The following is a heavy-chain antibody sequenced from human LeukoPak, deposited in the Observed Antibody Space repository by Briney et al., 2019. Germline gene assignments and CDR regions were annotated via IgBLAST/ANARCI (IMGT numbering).Heavy chain of an antibody. CDR2: IYYSGST. CDR3: AREKGDGSSWDDDAFDI. J-gene: IGHJ3*02. Sequence: PSETLSLTCTVSGGSISSYYWSWIRQPPGKGLEWIGYIYYSGSTNYNPSLKSRVTISVDTSKNQFSLKLSSVTAADTAVYYCAREKGDGSSWDDDAFDIWGQGTMVTVSS. V-gene: IGHV4-59*01. CDR1: GGSISSYY. D-gene: IGHD6-13*01.